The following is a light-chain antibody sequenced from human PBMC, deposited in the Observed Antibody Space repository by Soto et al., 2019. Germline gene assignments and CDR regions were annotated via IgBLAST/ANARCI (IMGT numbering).Light chain of an antibody. Sequence: EIVLTQSPATLSLSPGERATLSCRASQSINSHLAWYQQKPGQAPRLLMYDASNRAIDIPARFSGSGSGTDFTLTISSLEPEDFAVYYCQQRSNWPLTFGGGTKVEIK. CDR1: QSINSH. J-gene: IGKJ4*01. CDR2: DAS. V-gene: IGKV3-11*01. CDR3: QQRSNWPLT.